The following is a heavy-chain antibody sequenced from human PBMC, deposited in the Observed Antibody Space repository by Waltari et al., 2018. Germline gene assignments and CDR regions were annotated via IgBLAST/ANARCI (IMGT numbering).Heavy chain of an antibody. V-gene: IGHV4-4*02. Sequence: QVRLQESGPGLVKPSGTLSLTCVVSGDSVSSNNWWNWVRQSPGKGLEWIGEFYYSGRINYNPSLKSRATIAVDKSKNQFSLNMTSVTAADTAVYFCARRRVVQIDFDFWGQGTLVTVSS. J-gene: IGHJ4*02. CDR3: ARRRVVQIDFDF. CDR1: GDSVSSNNW. CDR2: FYYSGRI. D-gene: IGHD3-3*01.